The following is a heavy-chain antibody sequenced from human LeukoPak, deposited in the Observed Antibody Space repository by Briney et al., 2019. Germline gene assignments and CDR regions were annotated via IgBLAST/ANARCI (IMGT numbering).Heavy chain of an antibody. D-gene: IGHD2-15*01. V-gene: IGHV3-30*18. CDR2: ISHDGSNN. CDR1: GFTFSNYG. J-gene: IGHJ4*02. CDR3: AKVGVGTAHFDY. Sequence: GGSPRLSCAASGFTFSNYGMHWVRQAPGKGLEWVVVISHDGSNNNYADSVKGRFTISRDNSKNTLYLQMNSLRPEDTAVYYCAKVGVGTAHFDYWGQGTLVTVSS.